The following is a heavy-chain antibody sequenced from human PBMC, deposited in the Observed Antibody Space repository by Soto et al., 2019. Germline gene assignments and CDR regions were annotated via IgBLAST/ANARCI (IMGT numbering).Heavy chain of an antibody. D-gene: IGHD3-10*01. CDR1: GFTFSSYA. CDR2: ISGSGGST. CDR3: ANGITMVRGVIGTYDYYMDV. J-gene: IGHJ6*03. V-gene: IGHV3-23*01. Sequence: GGSLRLSCAASGFTFSSYAMSWVRQAPGKGLEWVSAISGSGGSTYYPDSVKGRFTISRDNSKNTLYLQMNSLRAEDTAVYYCANGITMVRGVIGTYDYYMDVWGKGTTVTVSS.